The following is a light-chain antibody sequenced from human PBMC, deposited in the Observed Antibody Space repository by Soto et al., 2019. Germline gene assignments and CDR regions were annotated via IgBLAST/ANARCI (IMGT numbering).Light chain of an antibody. J-gene: IGKJ2*01. CDR3: QQRSNWPSKT. V-gene: IGKV3-11*01. CDR2: DAS. Sequence: EIVLTQSPATLSLSPGERATLSCRASQSVSSYLAWYQQKPGQAPRLLIYDASNRATGIPARFSGSGSGTDFTLTISSLEPEDFAVYCCQQRSNWPSKTFGQGTKLEIK. CDR1: QSVSSY.